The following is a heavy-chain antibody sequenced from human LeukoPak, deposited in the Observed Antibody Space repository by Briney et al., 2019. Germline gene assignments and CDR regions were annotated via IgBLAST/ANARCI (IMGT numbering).Heavy chain of an antibody. Sequence: GESLQISCKGSGYSFSSNWIGWVRQMPGKGLEWMGIIYPGDSDTRYSPSFQGLVTISADKSISTAYLQWSSLKASDSAMYYCARRQVSGRMDNWFDPWGQGTLVTVSS. CDR2: IYPGDSDT. J-gene: IGHJ5*02. V-gene: IGHV5-51*01. D-gene: IGHD2-15*01. CDR1: GYSFSSNW. CDR3: ARRQVSGRMDNWFDP.